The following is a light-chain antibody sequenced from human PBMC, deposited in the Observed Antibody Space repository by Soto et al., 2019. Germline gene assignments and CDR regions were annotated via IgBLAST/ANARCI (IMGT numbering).Light chain of an antibody. CDR1: QSVSNN. V-gene: IGKV3-15*01. CDR3: QQYNTWWT. J-gene: IGKJ1*01. Sequence: EIVMTKSPATLSVSPGERATLSCRASQSVSNNFAWYQKKPGQAPRLLIYGASTRATGIPARFSGSGSGTEFTLTISSLQSEDYAVYYCQQYNTWWTYGQGTRV. CDR2: GAS.